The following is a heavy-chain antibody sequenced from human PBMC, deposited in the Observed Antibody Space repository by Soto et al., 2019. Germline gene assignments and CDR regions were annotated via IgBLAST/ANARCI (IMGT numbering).Heavy chain of an antibody. Sequence: ASVKVSCKVSGYTLTELSMHCVRQAPGKGLEWMGGFDPEDGGTIYAQKFQGRVTMTEDTSTDTAYVELSSLRSEDTAVYYCATGAGQTYYGMDVWGQGTTVTVSS. CDR2: FDPEDGGT. CDR3: ATGAGQTYYGMDV. D-gene: IGHD6-13*01. CDR1: GYTLTELS. J-gene: IGHJ6*02. V-gene: IGHV1-24*01.